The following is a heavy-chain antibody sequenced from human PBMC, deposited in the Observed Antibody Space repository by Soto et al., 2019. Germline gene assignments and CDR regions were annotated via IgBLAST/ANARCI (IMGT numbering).Heavy chain of an antibody. CDR1: GFTFSSYE. V-gene: IGHV3-48*03. J-gene: IGHJ6*02. CDR3: ALFYYGMDV. Sequence: PGWSLRLSCAASGFTFSSYEMNWVRQAPGKGLEWVSYISSSGSTIYYADSVKGRFTISRDNAKNSLYPQMNSLRAEDTAVYYCALFYYGMDVWGQGTTVTVSS. CDR2: ISSSGSTI.